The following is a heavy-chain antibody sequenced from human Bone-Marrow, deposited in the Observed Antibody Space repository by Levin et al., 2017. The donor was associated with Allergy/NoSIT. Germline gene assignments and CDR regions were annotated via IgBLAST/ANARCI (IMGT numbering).Heavy chain of an antibody. V-gene: IGHV1-69*13. Sequence: SVKVSCKASGGTFSSYAISWVRQAPGQGLEWMGGIIPIFGTANYAQKFQGRVTITADESTSTAYMELSSLRSEDTAVYYCASALDLEWLPPRYYYYGMDVWGQGTTVTVSS. J-gene: IGHJ6*02. CDR3: ASALDLEWLPPRYYYYGMDV. D-gene: IGHD3-3*01. CDR1: GGTFSSYA. CDR2: IIPIFGTA.